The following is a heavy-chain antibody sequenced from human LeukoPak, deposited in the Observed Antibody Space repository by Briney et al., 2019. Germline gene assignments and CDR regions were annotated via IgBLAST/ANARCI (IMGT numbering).Heavy chain of an antibody. CDR1: GFTFSSYG. V-gene: IGHV3-48*04. Sequence: GGSLRLSCAAPGFTFSSYGMNWVRQAPGKGLEWVSYISSSGSTIYYADSVEGRFTISRDNAKNSLYLQMNSLRAEDTAVYYCAELGITMIGGVWGKGTTVTISS. CDR2: ISSSGSTI. J-gene: IGHJ6*04. CDR3: AELGITMIGGV. D-gene: IGHD3-10*02.